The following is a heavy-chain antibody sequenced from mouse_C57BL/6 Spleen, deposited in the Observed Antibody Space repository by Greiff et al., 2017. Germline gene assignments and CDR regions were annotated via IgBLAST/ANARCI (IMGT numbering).Heavy chain of an antibody. CDR1: GYTFTDYY. J-gene: IGHJ3*01. D-gene: IGHD2-4*01. CDR3: AHYDYDWFAY. CDR2: INPNNGGT. V-gene: IGHV1-26*01. Sequence: EVQLQQSGPELVKPGASVKISCKASGYTFTDYYMNWVKQSHGKSLEWIGDINPNNGGTSYNQKFKGKATLTVDKSSSTAYMELRSLTSEDSAVYYCAHYDYDWFAYWGQGTLVTVSA.